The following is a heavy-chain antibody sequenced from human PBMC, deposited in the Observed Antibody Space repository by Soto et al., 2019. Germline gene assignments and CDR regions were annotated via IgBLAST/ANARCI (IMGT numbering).Heavy chain of an antibody. Sequence: EVQLVESGGGLVQPGESLRLSCVASGFALSNYWINWVRQAPGKGLEWVANIKQGGSEKNYVDSVKGRFTISRDNARNSLYLQMNSLRAEDTAAYYCATETSTWGCWGQGTLVTVSS. CDR3: ATETSTWGC. V-gene: IGHV3-7*05. D-gene: IGHD7-27*01. CDR1: GFALSNYW. J-gene: IGHJ4*02. CDR2: IKQGGSEK.